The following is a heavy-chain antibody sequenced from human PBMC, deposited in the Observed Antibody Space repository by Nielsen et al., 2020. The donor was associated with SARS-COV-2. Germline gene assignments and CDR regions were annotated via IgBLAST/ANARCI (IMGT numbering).Heavy chain of an antibody. CDR2: IYYSGST. V-gene: IGHV4-59*08. J-gene: IGHJ5*02. Sequence: GSLRLSCTVSGGSISSYYWSWIRQPPGKGLEWIGYIYYSGSTNYNPSLKSRVTISVDTAKNQFSLKLSSVTAADTAVYYCARVEGYDFWSGYYNGWFDPWGQGTLVTVSS. CDR1: GGSISSYY. D-gene: IGHD3-3*01. CDR3: ARVEGYDFWSGYYNGWFDP.